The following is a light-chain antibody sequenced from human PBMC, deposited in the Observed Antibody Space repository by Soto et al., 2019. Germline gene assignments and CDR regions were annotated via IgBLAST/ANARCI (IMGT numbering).Light chain of an antibody. V-gene: IGKV3-15*01. CDR2: GAS. J-gene: IGKJ2*01. CDR3: QQYNNWPPLT. CDR1: QSVSSN. Sequence: EIVMTQSPATLSVSPGERATLSSRASQSVSSNLPWYQQKPGQAPRLLIYGASTRATGIPARFSGSGSGTEFTLTISSLQSEDFAVYYCQQYNNWPPLTFGQGTKLEIK.